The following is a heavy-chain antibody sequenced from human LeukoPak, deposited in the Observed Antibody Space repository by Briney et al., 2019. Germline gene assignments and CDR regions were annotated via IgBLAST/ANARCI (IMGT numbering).Heavy chain of an antibody. Sequence: SETLSLTCTVPGDSISSYYWTWIRQPPGKGLEWLGYLYSSGNTNYNPSLKSRVTMSVDTSKNQFSLKLSSVTAADTAVYFCTRRLSATSWRDYWGQGTMVTVSS. J-gene: IGHJ4*02. V-gene: IGHV4-59*08. CDR1: GDSISSYY. CDR2: LYSSGNT. CDR3: TRRLSATSWRDY. D-gene: IGHD2-2*01.